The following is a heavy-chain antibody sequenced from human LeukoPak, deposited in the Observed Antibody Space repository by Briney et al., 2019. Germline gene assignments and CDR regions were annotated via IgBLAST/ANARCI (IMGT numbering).Heavy chain of an antibody. V-gene: IGHV1-2*04. CDR1: GYTFTGYY. J-gene: IGHJ4*02. CDR2: INPNSGGT. CDR3: ARGGFVYYYDSEGDYFDY. Sequence: ASVKVSCKASGYTFTGYYMHWVRQAPGQGLEWMGWINPNSGGTNYAQKFQGWVTMTRDTSISTAYMELSRLRSDDTAVYYCARGGFVYYYDSEGDYFDYWGQGTLVTVSS. D-gene: IGHD3-22*01.